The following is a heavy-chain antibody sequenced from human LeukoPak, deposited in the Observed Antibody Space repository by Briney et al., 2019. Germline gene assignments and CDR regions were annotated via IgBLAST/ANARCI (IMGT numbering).Heavy chain of an antibody. CDR3: ARTTVTAYFDY. Sequence: SETLSLTCTVSGGSISSYYWSWIRQPPGKGLEWIGYIYYSGSTNYNPSLKSRVTISVDTSKNQFSLKLSSVTAADTAVYYCARTTVTAYFDYWGQGTLVTASS. CDR1: GGSISSYY. D-gene: IGHD4-17*01. V-gene: IGHV4-59*01. CDR2: IYYSGST. J-gene: IGHJ4*02.